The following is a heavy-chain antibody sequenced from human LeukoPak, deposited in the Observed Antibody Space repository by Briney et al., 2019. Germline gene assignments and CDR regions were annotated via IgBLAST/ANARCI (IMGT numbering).Heavy chain of an antibody. J-gene: IGHJ4*02. V-gene: IGHV1-69*04. CDR2: IIPILGIA. D-gene: IGHD2-15*01. Sequence: GASVKVSCKASGGTSSSYAISWVRQAPGQGLEWMGRIIPILGIANYAQKFQGRVTITADKSTSTAYMELSSLRSEDTAVYYCARDVVVAATHAFDYWGQGTLVTVSS. CDR3: ARDVVVAATHAFDY. CDR1: GGTSSSYA.